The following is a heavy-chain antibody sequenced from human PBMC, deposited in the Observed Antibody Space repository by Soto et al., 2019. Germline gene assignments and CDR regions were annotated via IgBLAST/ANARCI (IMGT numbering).Heavy chain of an antibody. CDR1: GFTFSTYW. D-gene: IGHD5-18*01. Sequence: EVQLVESGGGLVQPGGSLRLSCAATGFTFSTYWMTWVRQAPGQGLEWVAHVKQDGSEKYNVDSVKGRFTISRDNAKNSLYLQMNSLRGEDTAVYYCARGGGHTYGRLPGVYWGQGILVTVSS. V-gene: IGHV3-7*05. J-gene: IGHJ4*02. CDR3: ARGGGHTYGRLPGVY. CDR2: VKQDGSEK.